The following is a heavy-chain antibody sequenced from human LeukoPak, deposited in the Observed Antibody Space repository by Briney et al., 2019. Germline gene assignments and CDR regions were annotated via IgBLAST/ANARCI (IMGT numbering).Heavy chain of an antibody. Sequence: SETLSLTCTVSGGSISSSLYHWGWIRQSPGKNLEWLGSIYYTGTTHYNPSLKSRVTISVDTSKNQFSLKLSSVTAADTAVYYCALIVGATLDYWGQGTLVTVSS. CDR1: GGSISSSLYH. J-gene: IGHJ4*02. D-gene: IGHD1-26*01. CDR2: IYYTGTT. V-gene: IGHV4-39*07. CDR3: ALIVGATLDY.